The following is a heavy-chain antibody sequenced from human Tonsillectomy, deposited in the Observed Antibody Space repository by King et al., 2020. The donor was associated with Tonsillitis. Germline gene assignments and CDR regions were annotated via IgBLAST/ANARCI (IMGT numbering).Heavy chain of an antibody. J-gene: IGHJ3*02. V-gene: IGHV3-74*01. CDR3: ARVTTGAFDI. Sequence: VQLVESGGGLVQPGGSLRLSCAGSGFTFSDYWMHWVRQAPGKGLVWVSGINSDGSSIIDADSVKGRITITRDIAKNTLYLQMNGLRAEDTAVYYCARVTTGAFDIWGQGTMVTVSS. D-gene: IGHD4-17*01. CDR2: INSDGSSI. CDR1: GFTFSDYW.